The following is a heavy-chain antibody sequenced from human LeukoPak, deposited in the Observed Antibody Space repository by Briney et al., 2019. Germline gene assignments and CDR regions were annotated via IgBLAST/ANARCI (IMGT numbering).Heavy chain of an antibody. V-gene: IGHV5-51*01. D-gene: IGHD6-13*01. J-gene: IGHJ5*02. CDR3: ARGGRIAARKINWFDP. CDR2: IYPGDSDT. Sequence: GESLKISCKGSGYSFTSYWIGWVRQMPGKGLEWMGIIYPGDSDTRYSPSFQGRVTISADKSISTAYLQWSSLKASDTAMYYCARGGRIAARKINWFDPWGQGTLVTVSS. CDR1: GYSFTSYW.